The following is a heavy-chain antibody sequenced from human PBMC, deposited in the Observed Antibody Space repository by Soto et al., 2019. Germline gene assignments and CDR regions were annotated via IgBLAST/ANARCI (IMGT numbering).Heavy chain of an antibody. Sequence: GGSLRLSCAVSGFTFNNYAMNWVRQAPGKGLEWVSGISGSGSSIYYADSVKGRFTISRDNSKNTLYLQMNSLGVEDTAVYYCAKGRAARAAYYYDMDVWGQGTTVTVSS. CDR3: AKGRAARAAYYYDMDV. D-gene: IGHD6-6*01. CDR2: ISGSGSSI. J-gene: IGHJ6*02. V-gene: IGHV3-23*01. CDR1: GFTFNNYA.